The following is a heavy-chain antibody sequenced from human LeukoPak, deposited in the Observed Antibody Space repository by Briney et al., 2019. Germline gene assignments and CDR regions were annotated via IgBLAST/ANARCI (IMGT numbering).Heavy chain of an antibody. Sequence: GESLKISCEGSGYTFTSYWIGWVRQMPGKGLEWMGIIYPGDSDTRYSPSFQGQVTISADKSISTAYLQWSSLKASDTAMYYCASQMYYYDSSGYYQRGAFDIWGQGTMVTVSS. CDR3: ASQMYYYDSSGYYQRGAFDI. V-gene: IGHV5-51*01. D-gene: IGHD3-22*01. J-gene: IGHJ3*02. CDR2: IYPGDSDT. CDR1: GYTFTSYW.